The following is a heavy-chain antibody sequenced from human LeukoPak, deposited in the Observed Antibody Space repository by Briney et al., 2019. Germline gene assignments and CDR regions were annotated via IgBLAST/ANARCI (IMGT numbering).Heavy chain of an antibody. J-gene: IGHJ4*02. CDR3: AKVTDWRTGFDY. V-gene: IGHV3-9*01. CDR1: GFTFDGYG. Sequence: GRSLRLSCAASGFTFDGYGMYWVRQAPGKGLECVSGITWNSDDMAYADSVKGRFTISRDNAKNCLYLQMNSLRVEDTALYYCAKVTDWRTGFDYWGQGTLVTVSS. D-gene: IGHD3-9*01. CDR2: ITWNSDDM.